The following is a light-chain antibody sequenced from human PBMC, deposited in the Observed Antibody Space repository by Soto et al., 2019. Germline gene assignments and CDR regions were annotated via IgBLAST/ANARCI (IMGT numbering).Light chain of an antibody. CDR3: QQYGSSLT. CDR2: GAS. V-gene: IGKV3-20*01. Sequence: EIVMTQSPATLSVSPGERATLSCRASQSVSSYLAWYQQKPGQAPRLLIYGASSRATGIPDRFSGSGSGTDFTLTISRLEPEDFAVYYCQQYGSSLTFGQGTRLEI. J-gene: IGKJ5*01. CDR1: QSVSSY.